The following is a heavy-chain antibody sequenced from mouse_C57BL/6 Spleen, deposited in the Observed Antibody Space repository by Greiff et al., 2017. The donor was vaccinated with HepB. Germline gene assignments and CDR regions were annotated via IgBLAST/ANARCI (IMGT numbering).Heavy chain of an antibody. V-gene: IGHV1-82*01. CDR2: IYPGDGDT. CDR1: GYAFSSSW. Sequence: VKLMESGPELVKPGASVKISCKASGYAFSSSWMNWVKQRPGKGLEWIGRIYPGDGDTNYNGKFKGKATLTADKSSSKADMQLSSLTSEDSAVYFCARSGDYEGYAMDYWGQGTSVTVSS. D-gene: IGHD2-4*01. CDR3: ARSGDYEGYAMDY. J-gene: IGHJ4*01.